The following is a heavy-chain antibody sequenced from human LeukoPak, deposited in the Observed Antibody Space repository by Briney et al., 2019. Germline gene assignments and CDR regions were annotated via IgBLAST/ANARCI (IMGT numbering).Heavy chain of an antibody. CDR3: ARPSRVSGSFKIDS. D-gene: IGHD3-10*01. Sequence: PSETLSLTCTVSGGSVSRSDYYWGWIRQPPGKGLEWIASVYYSGSTYYNPSLKSRVTISVDTPKNQFSLNLSSVTAVDTAVYYCARPSRVSGSFKIDSWGRGALVTVSS. CDR1: GGSVSRSDYY. J-gene: IGHJ4*02. V-gene: IGHV4-39*01. CDR2: VYYSGST.